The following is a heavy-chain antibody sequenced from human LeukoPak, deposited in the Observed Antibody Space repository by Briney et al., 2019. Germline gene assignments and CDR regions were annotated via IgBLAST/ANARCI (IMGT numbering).Heavy chain of an antibody. V-gene: IGHV1-69*05. CDR3: ARSESYYDSSGYGAFDI. D-gene: IGHD3-22*01. CDR1: GGTFNSHV. J-gene: IGHJ3*02. CDR2: IIPVFGTA. Sequence: GASVKVSCKASGGTFNSHVISWVRQAPGQGLEWMGGIIPVFGTANYAERFQGRVTITTDESTSTAYMELSSLRSEDTAVYYCARSESYYDSSGYGAFDIWGQGTMVTVSS.